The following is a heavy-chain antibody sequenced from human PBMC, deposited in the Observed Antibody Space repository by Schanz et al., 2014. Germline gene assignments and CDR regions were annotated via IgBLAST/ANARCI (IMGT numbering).Heavy chain of an antibody. CDR2: ISRSSSTI. Sequence: VQLVESGGGVVQPGGSLRLSCVASGFSFSGFAVHWVRQAPGKGLEWVSYISRSSSTIYYADSVKGRFTISRDNAKNSLYLQMNSLRAEDTAKYYCARGNYGMDVWGQGTTVTVSS. V-gene: IGHV3-48*01. CDR1: GFSFSGFA. J-gene: IGHJ6*02. CDR3: ARGNYGMDV.